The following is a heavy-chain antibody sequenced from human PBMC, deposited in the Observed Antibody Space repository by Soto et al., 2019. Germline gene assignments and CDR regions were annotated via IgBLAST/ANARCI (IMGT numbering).Heavy chain of an antibody. CDR2: IYHRGST. CDR3: ARDDPWFDP. V-gene: IGHV4-4*02. CDR1: GGSISSSNW. J-gene: IGHJ5*02. Sequence: QVQLQESGPGLVKPSGTLSLTCAVSGGSISSSNWWSWVRQPPGKGLEWSGEIYHRGSTNYNPSLKSRVTISVDKSNNQFSLKLSSVTAADTAVYYCARDDPWFDPWGQGTLVTVSS.